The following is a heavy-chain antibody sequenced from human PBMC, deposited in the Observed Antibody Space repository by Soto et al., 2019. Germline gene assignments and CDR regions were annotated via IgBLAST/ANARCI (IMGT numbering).Heavy chain of an antibody. CDR2: IDSDDGTT. Sequence: PGGSLRLSCTASGFDFGDYYISWSRQAPGKGLEWVSYIDSDDGTTYYTDSVKGRFTISRDNAKNSLYLQMNSLRVEDTALYYCVRPYYSSSWFPFDRWGQGTLVTVSS. CDR3: VRPYYSSSWFPFDR. V-gene: IGHV3-11*01. CDR1: GFDFGDYY. J-gene: IGHJ4*02. D-gene: IGHD6-13*01.